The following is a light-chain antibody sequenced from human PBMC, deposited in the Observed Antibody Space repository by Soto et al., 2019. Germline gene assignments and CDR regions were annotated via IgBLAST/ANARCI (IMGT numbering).Light chain of an antibody. CDR2: YDT. Sequence: SSELTQPPSVSVAPGTTAKITCGGDNIGRKSVHWYQQKPGQAPVLVIYYDTDRSSGVPERFSASNSGDTATLTISGVEAGDEADYYCQVWDTSSDPLYVFGSGTKLTVL. CDR1: NIGRKS. V-gene: IGLV3-21*04. CDR3: QVWDTSSDPLYV. J-gene: IGLJ1*01.